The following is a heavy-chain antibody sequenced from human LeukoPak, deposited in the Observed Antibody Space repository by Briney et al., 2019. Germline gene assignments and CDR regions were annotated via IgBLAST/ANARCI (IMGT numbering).Heavy chain of an antibody. D-gene: IGHD3-3*01. CDR1: GFTLRSYV. CDR3: AKSSGVYDFWSGSPFDY. Sequence: GGSLRLSCAASGFTLRSYVMSWVRQAPGKGLEWVSAISGSGGSTYYADSVKGRFTISRDNSKNTLYLQMNSLRAEDTAVYYCAKSSGVYDFWSGSPFDYWGQGTLVTVSS. V-gene: IGHV3-23*01. J-gene: IGHJ4*02. CDR2: ISGSGGST.